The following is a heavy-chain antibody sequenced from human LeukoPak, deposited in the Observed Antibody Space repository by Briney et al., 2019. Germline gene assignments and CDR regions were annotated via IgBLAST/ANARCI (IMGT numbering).Heavy chain of an antibody. J-gene: IGHJ4*02. CDR3: VKITSVTGGDC. D-gene: IGHD1-1*01. CDR2: IDSDGRTT. Sequence: GGSLRLSCEASGFAFSSYWMHWVRQAPGKGLVWVSHIDSDGRTTNYADSVKGRFTISRDNSKNTLYLQMSSLRAEDTAVYYCVKITSVTGGDCWGQGTRLTVSS. V-gene: IGHV3-74*01. CDR1: GFAFSSYW.